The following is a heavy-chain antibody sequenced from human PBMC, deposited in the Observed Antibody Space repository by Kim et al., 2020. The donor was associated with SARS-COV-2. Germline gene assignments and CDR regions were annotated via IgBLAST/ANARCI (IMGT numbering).Heavy chain of an antibody. V-gene: IGHV4-59*01. J-gene: IGHJ6*02. CDR3: ARVRGGRTDYYYGMDV. Sequence: PTSRVTISVDTSKNQFSLKLSSVTAADTAVYYCARVRGGRTDYYYGMDVWGQGTTVTVSS. D-gene: IGHD3-10*01.